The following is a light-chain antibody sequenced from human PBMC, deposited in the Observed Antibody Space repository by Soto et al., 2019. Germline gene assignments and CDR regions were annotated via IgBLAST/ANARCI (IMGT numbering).Light chain of an antibody. J-gene: IGKJ2*01. Sequence: EIVLTQSPATLSLSPGERATISCRASQSISSKLAWYQQKPGEAPRLLIYGASTRATGIPARFSGSGSRTEFTLTISSLQSEDFAVYYCQQYNNWPPYTFGPGTKLEIK. CDR2: GAS. CDR3: QQYNNWPPYT. CDR1: QSISSK. V-gene: IGKV3-15*01.